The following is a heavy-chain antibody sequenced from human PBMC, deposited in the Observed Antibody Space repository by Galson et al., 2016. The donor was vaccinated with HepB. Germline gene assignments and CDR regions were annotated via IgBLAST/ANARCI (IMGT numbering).Heavy chain of an antibody. CDR3: TRDTPLAAHYFDS. CDR2: IWDDGSSE. V-gene: IGHV3-33*08. J-gene: IGHJ4*01. D-gene: IGHD2-15*01. CDR1: GFTFRISA. Sequence: SLRLSCAVSGFTFRISAMHWVRQAPGKGLEWVAIIWDDGSSEYYADSVKGRFTISRDNSKNTLFLRMNSLRVEDTAVYFCTRDTPLAAHYFDSWGHGTLVTVSS.